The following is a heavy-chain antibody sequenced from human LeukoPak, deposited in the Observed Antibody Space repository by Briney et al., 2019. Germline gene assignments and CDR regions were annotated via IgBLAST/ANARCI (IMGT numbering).Heavy chain of an antibody. CDR3: AKDLYSNYGPADY. Sequence: GGSLRLSCAASGFTFSSYAMHWVRQAPGKGLEWVAVISYDGSNKYYADSVKGRFTISRDNSKNTLFLQMNSLRDEDTAVYYCAKDLYSNYGPADYWGQGNLVTVSS. D-gene: IGHD4-11*01. CDR2: ISYDGSNK. J-gene: IGHJ4*02. CDR1: GFTFSSYA. V-gene: IGHV3-30*04.